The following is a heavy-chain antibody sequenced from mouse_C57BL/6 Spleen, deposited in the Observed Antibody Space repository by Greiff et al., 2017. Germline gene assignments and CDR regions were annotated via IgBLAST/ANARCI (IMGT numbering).Heavy chain of an antibody. V-gene: IGHV5-4*01. CDR2: ISDGGSYT. Sequence: EVQGVESGGGLVKPGGSLKLSCAASGFTFSSYAMSWVRQTPEKRLEWVATISDGGSYTYYPDNVKGRFTISRDNAKNNLYLQMSHLKSEDTAMYYCARDDYYGSSWYFDVWGTGTTVTVSS. D-gene: IGHD1-1*01. J-gene: IGHJ1*03. CDR1: GFTFSSYA. CDR3: ARDDYYGSSWYFDV.